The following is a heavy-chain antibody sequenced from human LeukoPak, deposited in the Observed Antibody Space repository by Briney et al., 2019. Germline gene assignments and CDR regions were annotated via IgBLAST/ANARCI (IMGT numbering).Heavy chain of an antibody. J-gene: IGHJ5*02. Sequence: GGSLRLSCAASGFTVYRDFMIWVRQAPGKGLQWVSKIQGVETTYADSVKGRFTISRDDSKNTLYLQMNSLRVEDTAVYYCATRGAWGQGTVVTFSS. CDR1: GFTVYRDF. CDR3: ATRGA. V-gene: IGHV3-53*01. CDR2: IQGVET.